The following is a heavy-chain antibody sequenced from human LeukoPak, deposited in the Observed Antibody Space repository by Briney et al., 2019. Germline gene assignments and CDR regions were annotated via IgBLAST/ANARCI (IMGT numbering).Heavy chain of an antibody. CDR1: GGSFSGYY. CDR3: ARHPTRSRAGSYYPRREYYFDY. Sequence: SETLSLTCAVYGGSFSGYYWSWIRQPPGKGLEWIGEINHSGSTNYNPSLKSRVTISVDTSKNQFSLKLSSVTAADTAVYYCARHPTRSRAGSYYPRREYYFDYWGQGTLVIVSS. V-gene: IGHV4-34*01. CDR2: INHSGST. D-gene: IGHD3-10*01. J-gene: IGHJ4*02.